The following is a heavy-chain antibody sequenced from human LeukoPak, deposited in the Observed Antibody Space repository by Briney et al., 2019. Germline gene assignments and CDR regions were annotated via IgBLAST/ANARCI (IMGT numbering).Heavy chain of an antibody. V-gene: IGHV4-39*01. D-gene: IGHD5-12*01. J-gene: IGHJ4*02. Sequence: SETLSLTCTVSGGSISSSTYYWGWIRQPPGKGLEWIGSIYYGGTTYYNPSLKSRVTISVDTSKNQFSLKLNSVTAADTAVYYCARLRGYSGGEIRFFDYWGQGTLVTVSS. CDR3: ARLRGYSGGEIRFFDY. CDR1: GGSISSSTYY. CDR2: IYYGGTT.